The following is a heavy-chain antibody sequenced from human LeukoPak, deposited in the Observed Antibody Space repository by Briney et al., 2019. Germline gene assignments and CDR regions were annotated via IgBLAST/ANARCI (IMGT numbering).Heavy chain of an antibody. CDR3: ARDCVPTQNYYDSSGYHYDY. V-gene: IGHV1-46*01. D-gene: IGHD3-22*01. Sequence: GASVTVSCKASGYTFAMYGMHWARQPPRQGIDWMVIINPSGGSTSYAQKFQGRVTMTRDTSTSTVYMELSSLRSEDTAVYYCARDCVPTQNYYDSSGYHYDYWGQGTLVIVSS. CDR2: INPSGGST. J-gene: IGHJ4*02. CDR1: GYTFAMYG.